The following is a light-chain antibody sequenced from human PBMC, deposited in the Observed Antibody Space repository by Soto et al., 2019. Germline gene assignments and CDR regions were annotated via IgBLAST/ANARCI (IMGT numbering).Light chain of an antibody. J-gene: IGKJ5*01. CDR3: QQANSFPIT. Sequence: DIQMTQSPSSVSASVGDRVTITCRASQGISRWLAWYQQKPGKAPKLLIYAASSLQSGVPSRFSGSGSWTDFTLTISSLQTEDFATYYCQQANSFPITFGQGTRLEIK. CDR1: QGISRW. V-gene: IGKV1-12*01. CDR2: AAS.